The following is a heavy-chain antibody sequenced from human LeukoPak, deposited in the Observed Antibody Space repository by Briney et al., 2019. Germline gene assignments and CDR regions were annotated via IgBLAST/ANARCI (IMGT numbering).Heavy chain of an antibody. Sequence: GGSLRLSCAASGFTFSGSAMHWVRQASGKGLEWVGRIRSKANSYATAYAASVKGRFTISRDDSKNTAYLQMNSLKTEDTAVYYCTSCSGSYYPLDYWGQGTLVTVSS. D-gene: IGHD1-26*01. CDR2: IRSKANSYAT. CDR1: GFTFSGSA. CDR3: TSCSGSYYPLDY. J-gene: IGHJ4*02. V-gene: IGHV3-73*01.